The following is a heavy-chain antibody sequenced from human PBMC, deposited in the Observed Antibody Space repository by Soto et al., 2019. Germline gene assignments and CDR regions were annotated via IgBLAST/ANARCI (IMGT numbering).Heavy chain of an antibody. CDR3: ARSIVVVTSFDY. V-gene: IGHV1-3*01. CDR1: GYTFTSYA. D-gene: IGHD3-22*01. Sequence: ASVKVSWKASGYTFTSYAMHWVRQAPGQRLEWMGWINAGNGNTKYSQKFQGRVTITRDTSASTAYMELSSLRSEDTAVYYCARSIVVVTSFDYWGQGTLVNRLL. CDR2: INAGNGNT. J-gene: IGHJ4*02.